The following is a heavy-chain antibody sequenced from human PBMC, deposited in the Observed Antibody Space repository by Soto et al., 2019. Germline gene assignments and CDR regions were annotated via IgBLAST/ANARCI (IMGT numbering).Heavy chain of an antibody. CDR3: ARLYGYCIRNSCHGHYAMDV. V-gene: IGHV4-39*01. Sequence: SETMSLTCTGSSDSVSSSSSTCCWVLPPPWKGPEWIGSIYSSGSTYYNPSLNSRVTVSVDTSKNQFSLKVTSVTAADTAVYYCARLYGYCIRNSCHGHYAMDVWGQATTVT. CDR1: SDSVSSSSST. CDR2: IYSSGST. J-gene: IGHJ6*02. D-gene: IGHD2-2*01.